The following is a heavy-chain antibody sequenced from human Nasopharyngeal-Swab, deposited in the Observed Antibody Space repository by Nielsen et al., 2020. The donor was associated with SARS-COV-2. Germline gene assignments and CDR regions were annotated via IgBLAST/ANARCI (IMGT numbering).Heavy chain of an antibody. D-gene: IGHD3-3*01. CDR3: ARDGLDYDFWSAYFMDV. Sequence: GESLKISCAASGFTFNNYNFNWVRQAPGKGLELVSSNSSSSSYIYYADSVKGRFTISRDNAKNSLYLQMNSLRAEDTAVYYCARDGLDYDFWSAYFMDVWGQGTTVTVSS. CDR2: NSSSSSYI. V-gene: IGHV3-21*01. J-gene: IGHJ6*02. CDR1: GFTFNNYN.